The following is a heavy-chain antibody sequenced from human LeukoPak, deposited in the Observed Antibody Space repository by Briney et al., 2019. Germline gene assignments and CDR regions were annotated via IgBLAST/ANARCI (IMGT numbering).Heavy chain of an antibody. CDR2: MNPNSGNT. Sequence: ASVKVSCKASGYTFTSYDINWVRQATGQGLELMGWMNPNSGNTGYAQKFQGRVTMTRNTSISTAYMELSSLRSEDTAVYYCARDRGYCTNGVCSRRAGFDYWGQGTLVTVSS. V-gene: IGHV1-8*01. D-gene: IGHD2-8*01. CDR3: ARDRGYCTNGVCSRRAGFDY. J-gene: IGHJ4*02. CDR1: GYTFTSYD.